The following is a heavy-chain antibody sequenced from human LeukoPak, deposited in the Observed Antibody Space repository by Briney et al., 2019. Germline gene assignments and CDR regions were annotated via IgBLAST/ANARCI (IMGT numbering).Heavy chain of an antibody. CDR3: XXXXXDSNGXXXXXXX. CDR1: GFTFTSLP. D-gene: IGHD3-22*01. Sequence: GGSLRLPRAASGFTFTSLPLHWVRQAPGKGLEWVAVSSTHGSDEYYADSVKGRFTVFSDNSKKTVYLQMDSLRAEETAVYHXXXXXXDSNGXXXXXXXXGQGTLVTXXS. J-gene: IGHJ4*02. V-gene: IGHV3-30*04. CDR2: SSTHGSDE.